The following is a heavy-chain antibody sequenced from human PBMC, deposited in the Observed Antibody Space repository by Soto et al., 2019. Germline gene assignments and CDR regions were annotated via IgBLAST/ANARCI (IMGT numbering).Heavy chain of an antibody. Sequence: EVQLVQSGAEVKKPGESLKISCKGSGYSFTSYWIGWVRQMPGKGLEWMGIIYPGDSDTRYSPSFQGQVTISADKSISTAYLQWSSLKASDTAMYYCASSLRSPNTNYGRMRWGYWYFDLWGRGTLVTVSS. CDR2: IYPGDSDT. CDR1: GYSFTSYW. CDR3: ASSLRSPNTNYGRMRWGYWYFDL. V-gene: IGHV5-51*03. J-gene: IGHJ2*01. D-gene: IGHD4-17*01.